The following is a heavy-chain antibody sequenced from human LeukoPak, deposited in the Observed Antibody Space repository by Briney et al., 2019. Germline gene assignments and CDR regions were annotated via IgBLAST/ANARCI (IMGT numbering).Heavy chain of an antibody. Sequence: GGSLRLSCVASGFTFDDYAMHWVRQAPGKGLEWVSSISWHSGNIGYADSVKGRFSISRDNAKNTLYLEMNSLRTDDTALYFCAREVWRRVFYYGVDVWGQGTTVAVSS. D-gene: IGHD2-21*01. CDR2: ISWHSGNI. J-gene: IGHJ6*02. V-gene: IGHV3-9*01. CDR3: AREVWRRVFYYGVDV. CDR1: GFTFDDYA.